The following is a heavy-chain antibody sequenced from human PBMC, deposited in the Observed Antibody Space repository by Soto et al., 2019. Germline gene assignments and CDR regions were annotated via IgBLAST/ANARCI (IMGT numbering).Heavy chain of an antibody. Sequence: PGGSLRLACAASGFTCSDYYMSWIRQAPGKGLEWVSYISSSGSTIYYADSVKGRFTISRDNAKNSLYLQMNSLRAEDTAVYYFARDRCSGGSCYAFDIWGQGTMVTVSS. CDR2: ISSSGSTI. CDR1: GFTCSDYY. CDR3: ARDRCSGGSCYAFDI. V-gene: IGHV3-11*01. J-gene: IGHJ3*02. D-gene: IGHD2-15*01.